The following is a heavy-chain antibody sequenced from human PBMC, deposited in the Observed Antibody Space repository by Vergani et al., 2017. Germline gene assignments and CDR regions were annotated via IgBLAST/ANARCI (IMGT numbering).Heavy chain of an antibody. CDR2: INHSGST. CDR3: ARGPEYCSGGSCHRDFDY. V-gene: IGHV4-34*01. J-gene: IGHJ4*02. CDR1: GGSFSGYY. D-gene: IGHD2-15*01. Sequence: QVQLQQWGAGLLKPSETLSLTCAVHGGSFSGYYWSWIRQPPGKGLEWIGEINHSGSTNYKPSLKSRVTISVDTSKNQFSLKLSSVTAADTAVYYCARGPEYCSGGSCHRDFDYWGQGSLVTVSS.